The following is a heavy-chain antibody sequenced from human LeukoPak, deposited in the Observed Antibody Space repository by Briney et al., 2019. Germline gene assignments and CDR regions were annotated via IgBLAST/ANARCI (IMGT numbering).Heavy chain of an antibody. Sequence: SVKVSCKASGGTFSSYAISWVRQAPGQGLEWMGRIIPILGIANYAQKFQGRVTITADKSTSTAYMELSSLRSEDTAVYYCARAPYLQYSGSYCYYWGQGTLVTVSS. CDR1: GGTFSSYA. J-gene: IGHJ4*02. CDR2: IIPILGIA. D-gene: IGHD1-26*01. CDR3: ARAPYLQYSGSYCYY. V-gene: IGHV1-69*04.